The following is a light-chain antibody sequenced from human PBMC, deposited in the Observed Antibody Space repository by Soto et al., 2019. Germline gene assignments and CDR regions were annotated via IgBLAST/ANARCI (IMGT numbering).Light chain of an antibody. CDR2: DAS. CDR3: QQRSNWPPEIN. CDR1: QSISSW. V-gene: IGKV1-5*01. J-gene: IGKJ5*01. Sequence: DIQMTQSPSTLSASVGDIVTITCRASQSISSWLAWYQQKPGKAPKLLIYDASSLESGVPSRFSGSGSGTDFTLTISRLEPEDFAVYYCQQRSNWPPEINCGQGTRREIK.